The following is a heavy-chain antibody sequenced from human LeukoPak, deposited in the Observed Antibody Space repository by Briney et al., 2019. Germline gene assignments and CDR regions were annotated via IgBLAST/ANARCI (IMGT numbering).Heavy chain of an antibody. CDR2: ISGSGGST. V-gene: IGHV3-23*01. CDR3: AKPPAGLFYYYYGMDV. CDR1: GFTFSSYA. Sequence: GGSLRLSCAASGFTFSSYAMSWVRQAPGKGLEWVSGISGSGGSTYYADSVKGRSTISRDNSKNTLYLQMNSLRAEDTAVYYCAKPPAGLFYYYYGMDVWGQGTTVTVSS. J-gene: IGHJ6*02.